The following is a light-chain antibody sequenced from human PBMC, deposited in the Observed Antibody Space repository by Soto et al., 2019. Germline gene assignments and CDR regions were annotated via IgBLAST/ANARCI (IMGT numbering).Light chain of an antibody. J-gene: IGKJ1*01. Sequence: EIVLTQSPGTLSLSPGERATLSCRASQSVSSNLAWYQQKPGQAPRLLIYGAYTRATGIQARFSGSGSGTEFTLTIRSLQSEDFALYYCQQYNDWPLTFGQGTKVDIK. CDR2: GAY. CDR1: QSVSSN. CDR3: QQYNDWPLT. V-gene: IGKV3-15*01.